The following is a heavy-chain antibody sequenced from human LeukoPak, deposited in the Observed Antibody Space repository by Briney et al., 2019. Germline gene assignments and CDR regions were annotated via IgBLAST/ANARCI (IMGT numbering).Heavy chain of an antibody. CDR1: GFPFFSYG. V-gene: IGHV3-23*01. D-gene: IGHD3-22*01. J-gene: IGHJ4*02. CDR2: IGGRDGST. CDR3: ARAGDYYDSSGYFFDY. Sequence: GSLRLPCSASGFPFFSYGMSWVRPAPGKGLEWVSAIGGRDGSTYYADSVKGRFTISRDNSKNTLYVQMNSLRAEDTAVYYCARAGDYYDSSGYFFDYWGQGTLVTVSS.